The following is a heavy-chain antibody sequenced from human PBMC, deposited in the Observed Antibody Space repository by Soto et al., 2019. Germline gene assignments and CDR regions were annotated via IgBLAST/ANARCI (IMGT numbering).Heavy chain of an antibody. CDR2: ISHDGSNK. J-gene: IGHJ6*02. CDR1: GFTFSSYG. D-gene: IGHD6-19*01. Sequence: QVQLVESGGGVVQPGRSLRLSCAASGFTFSSYGMHWVRQAPGKGLEWVAVISHDGSNKYFADSVKGRFTISRDNSQNTLYLQMNSLRAEDTAVYYCAKHLLAVAGSSPGMDVWGQGTTVTVSS. CDR3: AKHLLAVAGSSPGMDV. V-gene: IGHV3-30*18.